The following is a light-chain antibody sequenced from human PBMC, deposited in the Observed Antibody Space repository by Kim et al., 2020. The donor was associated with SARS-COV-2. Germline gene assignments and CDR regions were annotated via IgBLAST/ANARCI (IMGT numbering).Light chain of an antibody. CDR3: QSYNRDNVI. CDR1: SCSINDNY. J-gene: IGLJ2*01. CDR2: EDD. V-gene: IGLV6-57*03. Sequence: GNRATTTCTRSSCSINDNYGQWYQQRPGGVPTTVIYEDDQRPSGVSDRFSGSIDNSSNSASLTISGLRTEDEADYYCQSYNRDNVIFGGGTQLTVL.